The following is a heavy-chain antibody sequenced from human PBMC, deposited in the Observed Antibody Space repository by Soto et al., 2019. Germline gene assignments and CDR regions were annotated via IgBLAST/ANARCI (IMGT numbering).Heavy chain of an antibody. CDR3: ARDLGPMGEPEGFDY. D-gene: IGHD2-2*01. Sequence: ASVKVSYKASGGTFSSYAISWVRQAPGQGLEWMGGIIPIFGTANYAQKFQGRVTIIADESTSTAHMELSSLRSDDTAVYYCARDLGPMGEPEGFDYWGQGTLVTVSS. J-gene: IGHJ4*02. CDR2: IIPIFGTA. CDR1: GGTFSSYA. V-gene: IGHV1-69*13.